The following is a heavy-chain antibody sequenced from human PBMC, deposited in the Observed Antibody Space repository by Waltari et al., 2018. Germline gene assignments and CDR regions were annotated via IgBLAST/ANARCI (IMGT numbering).Heavy chain of an antibody. Sequence: QVQLQESGPGLVKPSETLSLTCTVSGGSIRSYYWSWIRQPPGKGLEWIGYIYYSGSTNYNPSLKSRVTISVDTSKNQFSLKLSSVTAADTAVYYCARAGDDYYDSGAFDIWGQGTMVTVSS. CDR2: IYYSGST. V-gene: IGHV4-59*01. CDR3: ARAGDDYYDSGAFDI. D-gene: IGHD3-22*01. J-gene: IGHJ3*02. CDR1: GGSIRSYY.